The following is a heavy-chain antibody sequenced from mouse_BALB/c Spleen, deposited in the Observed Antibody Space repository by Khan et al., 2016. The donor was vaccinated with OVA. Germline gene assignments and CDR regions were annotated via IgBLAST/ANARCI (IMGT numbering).Heavy chain of an antibody. CDR1: GYTFTSYT. D-gene: IGHD2-14*01. V-gene: IGHV1-4*01. Sequence: QVQLQQSGAELARPGASVKMSCKASGYTFTSYTIHWIKKRPGQGLEWIGYINPSNGYTNYNQKFKDKATLTTDKSSTTACLQLSSLTSDDSAVYSCVRDGAYHRNDGWFAYWGQGTLVTVSA. CDR2: INPSNGYT. J-gene: IGHJ3*01. CDR3: VRDGAYHRNDGWFAY.